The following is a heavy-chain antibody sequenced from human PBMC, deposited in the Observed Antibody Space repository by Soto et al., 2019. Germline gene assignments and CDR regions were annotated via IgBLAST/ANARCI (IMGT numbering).Heavy chain of an antibody. CDR3: ARDGGSSGYVGLYYYYYGMDV. J-gene: IGHJ6*02. CDR1: GGSISSYY. Sequence: SETLSLTCTVSGGSISSYYWSWIRQPPGKGLEWIGYIYYSGSTNYNPSLKSRVTISVDTSKNQFSLKLSSVTAADTAVYYCARDGGSSGYVGLYYYYYGMDVWGQGTTVTVSS. V-gene: IGHV4-59*01. D-gene: IGHD5-12*01. CDR2: IYYSGST.